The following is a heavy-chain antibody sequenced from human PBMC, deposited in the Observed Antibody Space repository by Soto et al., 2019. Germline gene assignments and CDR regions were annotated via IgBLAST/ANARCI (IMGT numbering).Heavy chain of an antibody. CDR3: ARGYCSSTSCQYYFDF. D-gene: IGHD2-2*01. CDR2: INGGNGDT. Sequence: ASVKVSCKASGYTFTGYAIHWVRQAPGQRHEWMGWINGGNGDTKYSQKFQGRVTITRDTSASTAYMELTSLGSEDTAVYHCARGYCSSTSCQYYFDFWGQGXLVTVSS. V-gene: IGHV1-3*01. J-gene: IGHJ4*02. CDR1: GYTFTGYA.